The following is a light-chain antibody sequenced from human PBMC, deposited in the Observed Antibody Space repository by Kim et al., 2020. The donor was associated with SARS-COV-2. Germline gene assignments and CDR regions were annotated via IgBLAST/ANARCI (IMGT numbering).Light chain of an antibody. CDR3: QQRSKWPRT. J-gene: IGKJ2*02. CDR2: DAY. CDR1: QSVSSY. V-gene: IGKV3-11*01. Sequence: EIVLTQSPAPLSLSPGERATLSCRASQSVSSYLAWYQQKPGQAPRHLIYDAYNRATGIPARFSGSGSGTDFTLTISSLEPEDFAVYYCQQRSKWPRTYGQGTKLEI.